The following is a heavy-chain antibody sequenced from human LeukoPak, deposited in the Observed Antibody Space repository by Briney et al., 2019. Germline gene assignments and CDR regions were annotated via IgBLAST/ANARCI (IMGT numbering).Heavy chain of an antibody. Sequence: PGGSLRLSCTASGFTFSNYAMNWVRQAPGKGLEWVSLISTSDNTHYADSVKGRFTISRDISKNTLYLQMNSLRAEDTAVYYCAKDLDSTGCFYGGDNWGQGTLVTVSS. D-gene: IGHD3-22*01. CDR1: GFTFSNYA. J-gene: IGHJ4*02. V-gene: IGHV3-23*01. CDR2: ISTSDNT. CDR3: AKDLDSTGCFYGGDN.